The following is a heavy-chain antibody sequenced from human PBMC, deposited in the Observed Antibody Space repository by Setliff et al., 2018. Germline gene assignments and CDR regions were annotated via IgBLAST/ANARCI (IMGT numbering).Heavy chain of an antibody. V-gene: IGHV5-51*01. D-gene: IGHD6-6*01. Sequence: GESLKISCRGSGYTFSDYWIGWVRQMPGKGLEWMGIIYPGDSDTRYSPSFQGQVTFSADKSSSTAYLQWSSLKASGTATYYCARDSGSPLDYWGQGTLVTVSS. J-gene: IGHJ4*02. CDR3: ARDSGSPLDY. CDR1: GYTFSDYW. CDR2: IYPGDSDT.